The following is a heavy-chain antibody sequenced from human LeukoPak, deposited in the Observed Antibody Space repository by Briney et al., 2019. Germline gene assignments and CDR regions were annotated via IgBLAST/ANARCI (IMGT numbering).Heavy chain of an antibody. Sequence: SETLSLTCTVSGDSIRSYYWSWIRQPPGKGLEWIGYIYYSGSTYYNPVLKSRVTISVDTSKNQFSLKLTSVTAADTAVYYCARDNRYFDPGVYYYNGMDVWGQGTTVTVSS. CDR3: ARDNRYFDPGVYYYNGMDV. CDR1: GDSIRSYY. D-gene: IGHD3-9*01. V-gene: IGHV4-59*12. CDR2: IYYSGST. J-gene: IGHJ6*02.